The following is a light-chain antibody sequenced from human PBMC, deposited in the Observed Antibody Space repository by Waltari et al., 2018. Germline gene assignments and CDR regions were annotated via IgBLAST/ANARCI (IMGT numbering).Light chain of an antibody. V-gene: IGKV1-39*01. Sequence: DIQMTQSPSSLSASVGDRVTITCRASQNIGSSLNWYQHKPRKAPNLLIYAASSLQSGVPSRFSGSGSESGTDFTLTISSLHPEDFAIYYCHQSYSTPTFGPGTKVDIK. CDR3: HQSYSTPT. CDR1: QNIGSS. CDR2: AAS. J-gene: IGKJ3*01.